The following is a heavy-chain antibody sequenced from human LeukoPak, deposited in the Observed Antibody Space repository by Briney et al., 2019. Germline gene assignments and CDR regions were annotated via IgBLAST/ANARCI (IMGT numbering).Heavy chain of an antibody. CDR2: ISSSGSTI. J-gene: IGHJ4*02. CDR3: AKEIWPTVTISGRTYFDY. D-gene: IGHD4-17*01. Sequence: PGGSLRLSCAASGFTFSDYYMSWIRQAPGKGLEWVSYISSSGSTIYYADSVKGRFTIFRDNAKNSLYLQMNSLRAEDTAVYYCAKEIWPTVTISGRTYFDYWGQGTLVTVSS. V-gene: IGHV3-11*04. CDR1: GFTFSDYY.